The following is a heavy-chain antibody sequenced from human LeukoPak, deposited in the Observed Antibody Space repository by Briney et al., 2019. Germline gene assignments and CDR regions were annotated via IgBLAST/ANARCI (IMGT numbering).Heavy chain of an antibody. V-gene: IGHV1-2*06. Sequence: GASVKVSCTASGYTFTGYYMHWVRQAPGQGLEWMGRINPNSGGTNYAQKFQGRVTMTRDTSISTAYMELSRLRSDDTAVYYCAREQGNRITGTTGSDMDVWGQGTTVTVSS. J-gene: IGHJ6*02. CDR2: INPNSGGT. CDR3: AREQGNRITGTTGSDMDV. CDR1: GYTFTGYY. D-gene: IGHD1-7*01.